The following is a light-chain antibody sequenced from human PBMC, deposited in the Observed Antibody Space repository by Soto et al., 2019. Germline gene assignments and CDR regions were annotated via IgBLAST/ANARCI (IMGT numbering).Light chain of an antibody. CDR2: KAS. CDR3: QQSYSALIT. Sequence: DIQMTQIPSTLSASVGDRVTITCRASQSIDRWLAWYQQKPGKAPKLLIYKASTLKSGVPSRFSGSGSGTEFTLTISSLQPDDVATYYCQQSYSALITFGQGTRLEIK. J-gene: IGKJ5*01. V-gene: IGKV1-5*03. CDR1: QSIDRW.